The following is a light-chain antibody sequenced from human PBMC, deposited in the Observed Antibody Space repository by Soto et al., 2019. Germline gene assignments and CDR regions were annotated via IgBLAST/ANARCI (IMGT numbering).Light chain of an antibody. CDR2: LGS. J-gene: IGKJ5*01. CDR3: MQALPPIT. CDR1: QSLLHSNGYNY. V-gene: IGKV2-28*01. Sequence: DIVVTQSPLSLPVTPGEPASISCRSSQSLLHSNGYNYLDWYLQKPGQSPQLLIYLGSNRASGVPDRFSGSGSGTDLTLKISRVEAEDVGVYYCMQALPPITFGQGTRLEIK.